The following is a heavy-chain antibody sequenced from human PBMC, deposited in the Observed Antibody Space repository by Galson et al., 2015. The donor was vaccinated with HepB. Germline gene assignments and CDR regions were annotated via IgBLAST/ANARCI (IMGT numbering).Heavy chain of an antibody. D-gene: IGHD4-17*01. J-gene: IGHJ4*02. Sequence: SLRLSCAASGFTFTSYSMNWVRQAPGKGLEWVSYISSSSNYIYYADSVKGRFTISRDNAKKSLYLQMNSLRAEDTAVYYCARENDYGDENFDYWGRGTLVTVSS. CDR1: GFTFTSYS. CDR2: ISSSSNYI. CDR3: ARENDYGDENFDY. V-gene: IGHV3-21*01.